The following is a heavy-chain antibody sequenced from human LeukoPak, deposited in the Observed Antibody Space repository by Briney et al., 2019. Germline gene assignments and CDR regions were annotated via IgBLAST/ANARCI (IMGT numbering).Heavy chain of an antibody. Sequence: QTGGSLRLSCAASGFTFSNYWMSWVRQAPGKGLEWVANIKPDGSGKYYVDSVKGRLTISKDDAKNSLYLQIHSLRADDTAVYYCVRDRFGYSDYWGQGTLVTVSS. CDR2: IKPDGSGK. J-gene: IGHJ4*02. CDR3: VRDRFGYSDY. CDR1: GFTFSNYW. D-gene: IGHD3-22*01. V-gene: IGHV3-7*01.